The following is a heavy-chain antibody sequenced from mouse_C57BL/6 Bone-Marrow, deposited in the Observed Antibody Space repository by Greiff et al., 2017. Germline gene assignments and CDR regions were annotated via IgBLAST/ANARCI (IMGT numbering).Heavy chain of an antibody. D-gene: IGHD1-1*01. J-gene: IGHJ3*01. V-gene: IGHV10-3*01. CDR2: IRSKSSNYAK. Sequence: EVMLVESGGGLVQPKGSLKLSCAASGFTFNTYAMHWVRQAPGKGLEWVARIRSKSSNYAKDYADSVNNRFTISRDDSQTMLYLQMNKLKTEDTAMYYWVRDRDYGSSYGFAYWGQGTLVTVSA. CDR3: VRDRDYGSSYGFAY. CDR1: GFTFNTYA.